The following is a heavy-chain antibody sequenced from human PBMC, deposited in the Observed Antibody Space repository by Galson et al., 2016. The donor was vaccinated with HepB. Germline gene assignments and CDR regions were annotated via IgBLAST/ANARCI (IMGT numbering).Heavy chain of an antibody. CDR3: ARGRVPAALYRRGWYFDL. Sequence: ETLSLTCAVYGGSFTSYCWTWIRQTPGKGLEWIAEINHSGSVNYSPSLKSRVFISIDTSKKQFYLNLTSVTAADTAVYYSARGRVPAALYRRGWYFDLWGRGTLVTVSS. CDR2: INHSGSV. V-gene: IGHV4-34*01. J-gene: IGHJ2*01. CDR1: GGSFTSYC. D-gene: IGHD2-2*01.